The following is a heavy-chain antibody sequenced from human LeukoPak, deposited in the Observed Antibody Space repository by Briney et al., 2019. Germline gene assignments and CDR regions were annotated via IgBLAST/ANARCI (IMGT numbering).Heavy chain of an antibody. CDR2: ISRSITTI. D-gene: IGHD2-2*01. V-gene: IGHV3-48*01. J-gene: IGHJ5*02. CDR3: ARDDCSASSCQKHQNWFDP. Sequence: GGSLRLSCVASGFTFSTYGMNWVRQAPGKGLEWVSYISRSITTIYYADPVKGRFTISRDNAENSLYLQMNGLRAEDTAVYYCARDDCSASSCQKHQNWFDPWGQGTLVTVSS. CDR1: GFTFSTYG.